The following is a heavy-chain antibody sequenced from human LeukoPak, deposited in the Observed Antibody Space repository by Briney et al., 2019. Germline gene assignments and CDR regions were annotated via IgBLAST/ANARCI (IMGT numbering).Heavy chain of an antibody. Sequence: NPSETLSLTCTVSGGSISSYYWSWIRQPAGKGLEWIGRIYSTGSTNYNPSLKSRVTMSVDTSKNQFSLRLRSVTAAHTAVYHCAWQIASAGTAGFDFWGQGALVTVSS. J-gene: IGHJ4*02. CDR3: AWQIASAGTAGFDF. CDR1: GGSISSYY. V-gene: IGHV4-4*07. D-gene: IGHD6-13*01. CDR2: IYSTGST.